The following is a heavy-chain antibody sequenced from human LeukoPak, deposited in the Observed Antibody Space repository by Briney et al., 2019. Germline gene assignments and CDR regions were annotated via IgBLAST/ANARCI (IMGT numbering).Heavy chain of an antibody. V-gene: IGHV4-61*08. Sequence: SQTLSLTCTVSGGSISSGDYYWSWIRQPPGKGLEWIGYIHYSGSTNYNPSLKSRVTISVNTSKNQFSLKLSSVTAADTAVYYCAKYGGYYFDYWGQGTLVTVSS. CDR2: IHYSGST. J-gene: IGHJ4*02. CDR1: GGSISSGDYY. CDR3: AKYGGYYFDY. D-gene: IGHD4-23*01.